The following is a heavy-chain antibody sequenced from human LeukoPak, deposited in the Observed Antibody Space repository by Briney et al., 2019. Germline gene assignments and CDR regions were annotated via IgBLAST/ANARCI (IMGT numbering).Heavy chain of an antibody. CDR2: IYYSGST. CDR1: GGSISSSSYY. CDR3: ATSRQYYDYVWGSYRHKSDAFDI. V-gene: IGHV4-39*01. Sequence: SETLSLTCTVSGGSISSSSYYWGWIRQPPGKGLEWIGSIYYSGSTYYNPSLKSRVTISVDTSKNQFSLKLSSVTAADTAVHYCATSRQYYDYVWGSYRHKSDAFDIWGQGTMVTVSS. J-gene: IGHJ3*02. D-gene: IGHD3-16*02.